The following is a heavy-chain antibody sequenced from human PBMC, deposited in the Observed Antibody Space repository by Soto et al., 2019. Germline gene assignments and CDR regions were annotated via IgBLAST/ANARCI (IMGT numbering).Heavy chain of an antibody. Sequence: EVQLVESGGGLIQPGGSLKLSCAASGFTVGNNDMSWVRQAPGKGLEWVSLNYSTGTTKYADSVKGRFTVSRDNAKNTLYLQMNSLRAEDTAVYYCAKDGRGSGSHYNSFGYWGQGTLVTVSS. V-gene: IGHV3-53*01. D-gene: IGHD3-10*01. CDR2: NYSTGTT. CDR3: AKDGRGSGSHYNSFGY. CDR1: GFTVGNND. J-gene: IGHJ4*02.